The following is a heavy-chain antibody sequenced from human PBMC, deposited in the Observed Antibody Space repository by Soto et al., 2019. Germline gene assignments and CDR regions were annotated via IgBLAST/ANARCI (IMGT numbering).Heavy chain of an antibody. J-gene: IGHJ5*02. Sequence: QVYLQQSGPGLVKPSGTLSLTCAVSGDSISSTHWWTWVRQTPGKGLEWIGEVYHSGSTSYNPSLKSRVTTSVDKSNNQFSLKLTSVTAADTAVYYCATLPPRIVVTVLPIPTWGQGTLVSVSS. CDR3: ATLPPRIVVTVLPIPT. D-gene: IGHD2-21*01. V-gene: IGHV4-4*02. CDR1: GDSISSTHW. CDR2: VYHSGST.